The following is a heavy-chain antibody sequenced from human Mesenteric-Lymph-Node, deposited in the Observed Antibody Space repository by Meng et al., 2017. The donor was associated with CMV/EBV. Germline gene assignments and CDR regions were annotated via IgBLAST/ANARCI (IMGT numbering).Heavy chain of an antibody. CDR1: GFSFSTYA. CDR3: AKDHVEYGTIYYGMDV. J-gene: IGHJ6*02. V-gene: IGHV3-23*01. D-gene: IGHD4/OR15-4a*01. CDR2: IGGSVGRT. Sequence: GGSLRLSCAASGFSFSTYAMSWVRQAPGKGLEWVSVIGGSVGRTYYADSVKGRFTISRDNSKDTVYLQMNSLRAEDTAIYYCAKDHVEYGTIYYGMDVWGQGTTVTVSS.